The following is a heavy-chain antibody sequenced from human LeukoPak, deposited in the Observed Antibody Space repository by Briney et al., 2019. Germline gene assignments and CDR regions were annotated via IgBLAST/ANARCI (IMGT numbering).Heavy chain of an antibody. Sequence: SETLSLTCTVSGGSISSSSYYWGWIRQPPGKGLEWIGEINHSGSTNYNPSLKSRVTISVDTSKNQFSLKLSSVTAADTAVYYCARHVAFDSGSYQYYFDYWGQGTLVTVSS. J-gene: IGHJ4*02. V-gene: IGHV4-39*01. CDR2: INHSGST. CDR3: ARHVAFDSGSYQYYFDY. CDR1: GGSISSSSYY. D-gene: IGHD3-10*01.